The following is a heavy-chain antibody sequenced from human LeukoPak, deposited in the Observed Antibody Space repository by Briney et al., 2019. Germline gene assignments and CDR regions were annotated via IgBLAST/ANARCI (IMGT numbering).Heavy chain of an antibody. J-gene: IGHJ4*02. CDR1: GFTFSSYV. D-gene: IGHD2-21*02. V-gene: IGHV3-48*02. Sequence: PGGSLRLSCAASGFTFSSYVMSWVRQAPGKGLEWVSYINHNAETIYCADSVKGRFTISRDNAKNVLYLQMNRLRDGDTAVYYCARDSDWAFDNWGQGTLVTVSS. CDR3: ARDSDWAFDN. CDR2: INHNAETI.